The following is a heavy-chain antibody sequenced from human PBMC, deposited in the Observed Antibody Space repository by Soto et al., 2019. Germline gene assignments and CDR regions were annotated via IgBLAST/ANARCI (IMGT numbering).Heavy chain of an antibody. D-gene: IGHD3-3*01. Sequence: PSETLSLTCAVYGGSFSGYYWSWIRQPPGKGLEWIGGINHSGSTNYNPSLKSRVTISVYTSKNHFSLKLRSVTAADTAVYYCARDRLYHDFWSGYNALRFDPWGQGTLVT. CDR1: GGSFSGYY. CDR3: ARDRLYHDFWSGYNALRFDP. V-gene: IGHV4-34*01. J-gene: IGHJ5*02. CDR2: INHSGST.